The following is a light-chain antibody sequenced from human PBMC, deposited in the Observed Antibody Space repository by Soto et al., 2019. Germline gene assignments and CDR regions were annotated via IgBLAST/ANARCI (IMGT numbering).Light chain of an antibody. CDR2: DAS. Sequence: AIQLTQSPSSLSASVGDRVTITCRASQGISSALAWYQQKPGKAPKLLIYDASSLESGVPSRFSGSGSGTDFTLAISSRQPEDFSTYYCRQFNSYPYTFGQGTKLEIK. J-gene: IGKJ2*01. CDR3: RQFNSYPYT. CDR1: QGISSA. V-gene: IGKV1-13*02.